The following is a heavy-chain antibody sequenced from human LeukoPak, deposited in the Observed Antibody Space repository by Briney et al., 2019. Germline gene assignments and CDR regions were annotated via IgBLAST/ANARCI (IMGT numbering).Heavy chain of an antibody. D-gene: IGHD3-3*01. CDR1: GFTFSSYG. CDR3: ARAKGDSDYYDFWSGSEGGLNFDY. Sequence: QSGGSLRLSCAASGFTFSSYGMHWVRQAPGKGLEWVAVIWYDGSNKYYADSVKGRFTISRDNSKNTLYLQMNSLRAEDTAVYYCARAKGDSDYYDFWSGSEGGLNFDYWGQGTLVTVSS. V-gene: IGHV3-33*01. J-gene: IGHJ4*02. CDR2: IWYDGSNK.